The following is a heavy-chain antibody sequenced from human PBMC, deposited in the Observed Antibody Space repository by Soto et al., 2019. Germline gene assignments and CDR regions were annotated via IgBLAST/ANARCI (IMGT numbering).Heavy chain of an antibody. J-gene: IGHJ1*01. Sequence: GGSLRLSCAASGFTFSSYSMNWVRQAPGKGLEWVSAISGSGGSTYYADSVKGRFTISRDNSKNTLYLQMNSLRAEDTAVYYCASDSSGWYEEYFQHWGQGTLVTVSS. CDR2: ISGSGGST. V-gene: IGHV3-23*01. CDR3: ASDSSGWYEEYFQH. D-gene: IGHD6-19*01. CDR1: GFTFSSYS.